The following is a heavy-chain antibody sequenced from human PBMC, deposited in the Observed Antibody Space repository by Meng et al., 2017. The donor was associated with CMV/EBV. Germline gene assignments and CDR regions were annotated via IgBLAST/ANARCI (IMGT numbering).Heavy chain of an antibody. D-gene: IGHD2-2*01. V-gene: IGHV3-53*01. CDR1: GFTVSSNY. Sequence: GESLKISCAASGFTVSSNYMSWVRQAPGKGLEWVSVIYSGGSTYYADSVKGRFTISRDNSKNTLYLQMNSLRAEDTAVYYCARDSPNQLLMGDAFDIWGQGTMVTVSS. CDR2: IYSGGST. J-gene: IGHJ3*02. CDR3: ARDSPNQLLMGDAFDI.